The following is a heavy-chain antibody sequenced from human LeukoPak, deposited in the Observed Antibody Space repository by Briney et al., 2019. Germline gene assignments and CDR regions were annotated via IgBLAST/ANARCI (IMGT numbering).Heavy chain of an antibody. Sequence: PTGGSLRLSCAASGFTFSSYAMSWVRQAPGKGLEWVSAISGSGGSTYYADSVKGRFTISRDNSKNTLYLQMNSLRAEDTAVYYCAKSAGHDYVWGSYRNLPFQHWGQGTLVTVSS. CDR2: ISGSGGST. D-gene: IGHD3-16*02. J-gene: IGHJ1*01. CDR1: GFTFSSYA. V-gene: IGHV3-23*01. CDR3: AKSAGHDYVWGSYRNLPFQH.